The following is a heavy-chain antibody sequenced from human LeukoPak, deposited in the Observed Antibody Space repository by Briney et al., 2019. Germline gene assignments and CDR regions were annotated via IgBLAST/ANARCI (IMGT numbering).Heavy chain of an antibody. CDR1: GFTLDAFA. D-gene: IGHD1-26*01. J-gene: IGHJ6*02. V-gene: IGHV3-43*02. CDR2: IDKDGRKT. CDR3: ATWAFYHSLDV. Sequence: RGSLRLSCAASGFTLDAFAMHWVRQAPGKGLEWVSLIDKDGRKTYYADSVKGRFTISRDNSKNSLYLQMNSLRTEDTALYYCATWAFYHSLDVWGRGATVIVSS.